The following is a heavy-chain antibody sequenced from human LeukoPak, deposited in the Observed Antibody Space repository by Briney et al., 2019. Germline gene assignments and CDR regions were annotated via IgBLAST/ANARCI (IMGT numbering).Heavy chain of an antibody. D-gene: IGHD2/OR15-2a*01. J-gene: IGHJ4*02. V-gene: IGHV4-4*02. Sequence: NPSGTLSLTCGVSGGSISSTNWWTWVRQPPGRGLEWIGEVNVLGNTNYNPSLESRVTISIDKSENHVSLKLTSVTAADTAVYYCAREGGPFRPLDYSGQGTLVTVSS. CDR2: VNVLGNT. CDR1: GGSISSTNW. CDR3: AREGGPFRPLDY.